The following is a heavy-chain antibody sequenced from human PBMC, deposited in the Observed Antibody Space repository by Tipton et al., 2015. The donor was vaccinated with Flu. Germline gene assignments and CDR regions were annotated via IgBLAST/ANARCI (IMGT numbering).Heavy chain of an antibody. CDR2: IYTSGST. CDR3: ARYSSSWSHYGMDV. CDR1: GGSISSYY. D-gene: IGHD6-13*01. Sequence: TLSLTYTVSGGSISSYYWSWIRQPAGKGLEWIGRIYTSGSTNYNPSLKSRVTMSVDTSKNQFSLKLSSVTAADTAVYYCARYSSSWSHYGMDVWGQGTTVTVSS. J-gene: IGHJ6*02. V-gene: IGHV4-4*07.